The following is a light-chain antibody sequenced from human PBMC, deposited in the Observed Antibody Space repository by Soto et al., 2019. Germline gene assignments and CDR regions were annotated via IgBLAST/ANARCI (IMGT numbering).Light chain of an antibody. V-gene: IGLV1-44*01. CDR1: SSNIGSNT. J-gene: IGLJ2*01. Sequence: QSVLTQPPSASGTPGQRVTISCSGSSSNIGSNTVNWYQQLPGTAPKLLIYSNNQRPSGVPDRFSGSKSGTSASLAISGLQSEDEGEFYCAALDDRLNGVVFGGGTQ. CDR2: SNN. CDR3: AALDDRLNGVV.